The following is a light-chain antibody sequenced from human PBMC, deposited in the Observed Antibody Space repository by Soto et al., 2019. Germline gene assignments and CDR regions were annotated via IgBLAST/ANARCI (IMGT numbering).Light chain of an antibody. J-gene: IGKJ2*01. CDR1: QSVSSD. CDR3: HQYNNWPPYT. CDR2: GAS. V-gene: IGKV3-15*01. Sequence: EIVMTQSPATLSVSPGERATLSCRASQSVSSDLAWYQQKPGQAPRLLIYGASTRATGIPDRFSGGGSGTEFTLTISSLQSEDFAVYYCHQYNNWPPYTFGQGTKLEIK.